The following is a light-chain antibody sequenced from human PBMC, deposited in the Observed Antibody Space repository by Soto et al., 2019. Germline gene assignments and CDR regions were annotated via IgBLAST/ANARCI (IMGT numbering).Light chain of an antibody. Sequence: QSALTQPASVSGSPGQSITTSCTGTSSDVGAYNYISWYQQHPGKAPKLMIYEVSNRPSGVSTRFSGSKSGNTASLTISGLQAEDEGDYYCSTYINSITFVIFGGGTKLTVL. CDR1: SSDVGAYNY. CDR2: EVS. CDR3: STYINSITFVI. V-gene: IGLV2-14*01. J-gene: IGLJ2*01.